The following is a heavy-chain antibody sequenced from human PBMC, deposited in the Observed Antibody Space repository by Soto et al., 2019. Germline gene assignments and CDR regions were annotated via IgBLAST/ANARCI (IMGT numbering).Heavy chain of an antibody. J-gene: IGHJ4*02. CDR2: ISGSGGST. CDR3: AKRGFFEYYFDY. CDR1: GFTFSSYA. D-gene: IGHD3-3*01. Sequence: PGGSLRLSWAASGFTFSSYAMSWVRQAPGKGLEWVSAISGSGGSTYYADSVKGRFTISRDNSKNTLYLQMNSLRAEDTAVYYCAKRGFFEYYFDYWGQGTLVTVSS. V-gene: IGHV3-23*01.